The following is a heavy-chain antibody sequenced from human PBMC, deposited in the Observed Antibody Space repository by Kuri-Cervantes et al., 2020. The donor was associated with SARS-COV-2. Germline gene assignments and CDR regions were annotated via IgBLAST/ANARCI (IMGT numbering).Heavy chain of an antibody. V-gene: IGHV3-7*01. D-gene: IGHD3-3*01. Sequence: GESLKISCAASGFTFSSYWMSWVRQAPGKGLEWVANIKQDGSEKYYVDSVKGRFTISRDNAKNSLYLQMNSLRAEDTAVYYCARYFGVITVGYWGRGTLVTVSS. CDR1: GFTFSSYW. CDR3: ARYFGVITVGY. CDR2: IKQDGSEK. J-gene: IGHJ4*02.